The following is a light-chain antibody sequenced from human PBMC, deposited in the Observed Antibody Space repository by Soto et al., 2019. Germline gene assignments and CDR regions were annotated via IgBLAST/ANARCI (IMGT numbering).Light chain of an antibody. CDR2: KAS. CDR1: QSISSW. V-gene: IGKV1-5*03. CDR3: QQYNSYPPELT. Sequence: DIQMTQSPSTLSASVGDRVTITCRASQSISSWLAWYQQKPGKAPKLLIYKASSLESGVPSRFSGSGSGTEFTLTISSLQPDDFATYYCQQYNSYPPELTFGGGTKVDIK. J-gene: IGKJ4*01.